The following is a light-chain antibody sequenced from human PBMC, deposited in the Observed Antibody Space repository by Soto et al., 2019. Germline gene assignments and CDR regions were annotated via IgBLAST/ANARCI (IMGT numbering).Light chain of an antibody. CDR3: LQDYDYPRT. CDR2: VAS. Sequence: IKMTQSPSTLSASDGDRVTITCRASQNIASYLSWYQQKPGKAPKLLIYVASTLQSGVPSRFSGRGSGTDFTLTISSLQPEDFATYYCLQDYDYPRTFGQGTKVDIK. J-gene: IGKJ1*01. CDR1: QNIASY. V-gene: IGKV1-6*01.